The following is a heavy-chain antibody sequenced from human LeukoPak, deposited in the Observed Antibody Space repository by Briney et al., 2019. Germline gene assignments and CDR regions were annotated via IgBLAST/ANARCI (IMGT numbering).Heavy chain of an antibody. CDR3: ARSTIFGVVIGGGNFDY. CDR1: GYTFTGYY. Sequence: ASVKVSCKASGYTFTGYYMHWVRQAPGQGLEWMGWINPNSGGTNYAQKFQGRVTMTRDTSISTAYMELSRLRSDDTAVYYCARSTIFGVVIGGGNFDYWGQGTLVTASS. D-gene: IGHD3-3*01. V-gene: IGHV1-2*02. CDR2: INPNSGGT. J-gene: IGHJ4*02.